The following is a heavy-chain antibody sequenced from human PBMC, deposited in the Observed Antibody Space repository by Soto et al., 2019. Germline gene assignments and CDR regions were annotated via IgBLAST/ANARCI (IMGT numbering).Heavy chain of an antibody. CDR3: ARDRGYTYGFDF. Sequence: EVQLVESGGGLVQPGGSLRLSCAASGLTFTSYSMNWVRQAPGKGLEWVSFISSSSSTIYYADSVKGRFTISRDNAKNSLYLQMNSLRDEDTAAYYCARDRGYTYGFDFWGQGALVTVSS. CDR1: GLTFTSYS. D-gene: IGHD5-18*01. V-gene: IGHV3-48*02. CDR2: ISSSSSTI. J-gene: IGHJ4*02.